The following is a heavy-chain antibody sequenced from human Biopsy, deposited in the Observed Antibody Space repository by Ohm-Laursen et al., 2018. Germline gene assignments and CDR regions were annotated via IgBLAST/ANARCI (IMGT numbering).Heavy chain of an antibody. Sequence: SETLSLTCTVSGGSIRSPDHRWNWVRRAPGKGLEWIGNIYYSWTTFYNPSLSRRVTMDLDTSSNQFSLKLKSVTSAGTAVYFCARAYFYGLGTSNYFFDSWGQGALVTVSS. D-gene: IGHD3-10*01. CDR2: IYYSWTT. V-gene: IGHV4-39*01. CDR1: GGSIRSPDHR. J-gene: IGHJ4*02. CDR3: ARAYFYGLGTSNYFFDS.